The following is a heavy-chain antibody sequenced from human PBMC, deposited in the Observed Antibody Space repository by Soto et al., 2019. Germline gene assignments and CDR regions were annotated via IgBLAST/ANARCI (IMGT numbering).Heavy chain of an antibody. D-gene: IGHD5-18*01. CDR3: AHRQGIQLWFGGSWFDY. CDR1: GFSLSTSGVG. V-gene: IGHV2-5*01. CDR2: IYWNDDK. Sequence: SGPTLVNPTQTLTLTCTFSGFSLSTSGVGVGWIRQPPGKALEWLALIYWNDDKRYSPSLKSRLTITKDTSKNQVVLTMTNMDPLDTATYSGAHRQGIQLWFGGSWFDYWGQGTLVTVSS. J-gene: IGHJ5*01.